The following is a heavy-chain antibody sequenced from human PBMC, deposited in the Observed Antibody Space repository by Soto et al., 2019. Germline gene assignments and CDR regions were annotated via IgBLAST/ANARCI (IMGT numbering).Heavy chain of an antibody. V-gene: IGHV1-8*01. CDR3: ARVVAGIKDYYYYGMDV. J-gene: IGHJ6*02. CDR1: GYTFTSYD. CDR2: MNPNSGNT. D-gene: IGHD6-19*01. Sequence: ASVKVSCKASGYTFTSYDINWVRQATGQGLEWMGWMNPNSGNTGYAQKFQGRVTMTRNTSISTAYMELSSLRSEDTAVYYCARVVAGIKDYYYYGMDVWGQGTTVTVSS.